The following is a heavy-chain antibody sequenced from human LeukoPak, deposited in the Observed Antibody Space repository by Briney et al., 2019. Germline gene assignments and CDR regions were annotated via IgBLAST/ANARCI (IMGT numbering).Heavy chain of an antibody. D-gene: IGHD1-14*01. J-gene: IGHJ4*02. CDR2: IYYSGST. CDR3: ARNLNRGGGGTYYFDY. V-gene: IGHV4-39*01. Sequence: PSETLSLTCTVSGGSISSSSYYWGWIRQPPGKGLEWIGSIYYSGSTYYNPSLKSRVTISVDTSKNQFSLKLSSVTAADTAVYYWARNLNRGGGGTYYFDYWGQGTLVTVSS. CDR1: GGSISSSSYY.